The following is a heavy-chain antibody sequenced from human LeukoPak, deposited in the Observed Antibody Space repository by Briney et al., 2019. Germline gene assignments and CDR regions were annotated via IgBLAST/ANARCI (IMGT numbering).Heavy chain of an antibody. V-gene: IGHV4-59*01. CDR3: ARVGDDSSGYYYGY. CDR1: VGSISSYY. D-gene: IGHD3-22*01. CDR2: IYYSGST. Sequence: SETLSLTCTVSVGSISSYYWSWIRQPPWKGLEWVGYIYYSGSTNYNPSLKSRVTISVDTSKNQFSLKLSSVTAADTAVYYCARVGDDSSGYYYGYWGQGTLVTVSS. J-gene: IGHJ4*02.